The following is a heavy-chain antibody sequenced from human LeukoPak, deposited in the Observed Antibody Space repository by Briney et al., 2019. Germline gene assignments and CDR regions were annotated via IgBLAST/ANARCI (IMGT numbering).Heavy chain of an antibody. D-gene: IGHD3-9*01. CDR1: GGSISSYY. V-gene: IGHV4-59*01. J-gene: IGHJ5*02. CDR3: ASSYYDILTGSLGWFDP. Sequence: PSETLSLTCTVSGGSISSYYWSWLRQPPGKGLEWIGYIYYSGSTNYNPSLKSRVTISVDTSKNQFSLKLSSVTATDTAVYYCASSYYDILTGSLGWFDPWGQGTLVTVSS. CDR2: IYYSGST.